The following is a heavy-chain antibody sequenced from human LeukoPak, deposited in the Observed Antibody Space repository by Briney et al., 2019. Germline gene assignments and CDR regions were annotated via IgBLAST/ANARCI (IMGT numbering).Heavy chain of an antibody. V-gene: IGHV3-23*01. D-gene: IGHD3-22*01. CDR2: ISGSGGST. Sequence: GGSLRLSCAASGFTFSNYAMSWVRQAPGKGLEWVSAISGSGGSTYYADSVKGRFTISRDNSKNTLYLQMNSLRAEDTAVYYCAKDRYYDSSGYGYYYYYMDVWGKGTTVTVSS. CDR1: GFTFSNYA. J-gene: IGHJ6*03. CDR3: AKDRYYDSSGYGYYYYYMDV.